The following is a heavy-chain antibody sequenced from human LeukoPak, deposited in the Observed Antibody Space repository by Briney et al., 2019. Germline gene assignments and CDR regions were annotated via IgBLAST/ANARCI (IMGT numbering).Heavy chain of an antibody. Sequence: PGSSLRLSCAASGFTFSSYGMHWVRQAPGKGLEWVAVIWYDGSNKYYADSVKGRFTISRDNSKNTLYLQTNSLRAEDTAVYYCARDRYGDYGDFDYWGQGTLVTVSS. J-gene: IGHJ4*02. D-gene: IGHD4-17*01. V-gene: IGHV3-33*01. CDR2: IWYDGSNK. CDR1: GFTFSSYG. CDR3: ARDRYGDYGDFDY.